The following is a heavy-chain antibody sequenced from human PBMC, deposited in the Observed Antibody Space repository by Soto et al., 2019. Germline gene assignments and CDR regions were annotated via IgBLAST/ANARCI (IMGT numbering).Heavy chain of an antibody. CDR2: ISDGGSYT. J-gene: IGHJ6*02. Sequence: GGSLRLSCXASGFIFSDYYMAWIRRAPGKGLEWVSYISDGGSYTNHGNSVRGRVSVSRDDARNSLYLQINNLRVEDTGVYYCARAPGAVNSYAGVDVWGQGTTVTVSS. CDR1: GFIFSDYY. V-gene: IGHV3-11*05. CDR3: ARAPGAVNSYAGVDV. D-gene: IGHD6-19*01.